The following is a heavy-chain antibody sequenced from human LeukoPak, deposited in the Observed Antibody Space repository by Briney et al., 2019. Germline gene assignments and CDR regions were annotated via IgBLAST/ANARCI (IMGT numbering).Heavy chain of an antibody. V-gene: IGHV4-59*08. Sequence: PSETLSLTCTVSGDSISTYYWSWIRQSPGRGLEWFAYIYYSGSTTYNPSLKSRITISVDTSKNQFSLKLSSVTAADTAVYYCARHGYYYDSSGYYWPYYYYGMDVWGQGTTVTVSS. D-gene: IGHD3-22*01. CDR1: GDSISTYY. J-gene: IGHJ6*02. CDR3: ARHGYYYDSSGYYWPYYYYGMDV. CDR2: IYYSGST.